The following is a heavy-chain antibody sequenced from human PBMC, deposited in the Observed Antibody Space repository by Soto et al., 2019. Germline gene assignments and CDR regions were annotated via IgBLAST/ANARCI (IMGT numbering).Heavy chain of an antibody. J-gene: IGHJ4*02. CDR1: GFTFSSYW. V-gene: IGHV3-7*01. CDR2: IKQDGSEK. CDR3: AIYGLVAAMTSYFDY. Sequence: GGSLRLSCAASGFTFSSYWMSWVRQAPGKGLEWVANIKQDGSEKYYVDSVKGRFTISRDNAKNSLYLQMNSLRAEDTAVYYCAIYGLVAAMTSYFDYWGQGPLVTVAT. D-gene: IGHD2-2*01.